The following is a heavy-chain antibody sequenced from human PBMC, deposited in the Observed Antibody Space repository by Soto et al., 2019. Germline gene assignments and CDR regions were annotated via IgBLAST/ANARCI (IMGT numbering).Heavy chain of an antibody. CDR2: ISWNSGSI. CDR3: AKGDSSGYHNPMDGY. D-gene: IGHD3-22*01. CDR1: GFTFDDYA. V-gene: IGHV3-9*01. Sequence: EVQLVESGGDLVQPGRSLRLSCAASGFTFDDYAMHWVRQAPGKGLEWVSGISWNSGSIGYADSVKGRFTISRDNAKNSLYLQMNSLRAEDTALYYCAKGDSSGYHNPMDGYWGQGTLVTVSS. J-gene: IGHJ4*02.